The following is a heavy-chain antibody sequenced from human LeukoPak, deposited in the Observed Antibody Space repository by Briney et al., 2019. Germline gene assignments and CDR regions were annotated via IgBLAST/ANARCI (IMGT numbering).Heavy chain of an antibody. Sequence: SETLSLTCTVSGGSISSYYWSWIRQPAGKGLEWIGHIYTSGSTNYNPSLKSRVTMSVDTSKNQFSLKLTSVTAADTAVYYCARGPRGYGSGSYNYWGQGTLVTVSS. V-gene: IGHV4-4*07. J-gene: IGHJ4*02. CDR2: IYTSGST. CDR3: ARGPRGYGSGSYNY. CDR1: GGSISSYY. D-gene: IGHD3-10*01.